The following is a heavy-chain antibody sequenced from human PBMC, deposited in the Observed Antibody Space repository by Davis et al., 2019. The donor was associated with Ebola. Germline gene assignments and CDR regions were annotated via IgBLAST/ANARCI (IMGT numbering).Heavy chain of an antibody. CDR2: INHSGST. Sequence: PSETLSLTCTVSGGSISSGGYYWTWIRKLPGKGLEWIGEINHSGSTNYNPSLKSRVTISVDTSKNQFSLKLSSVTAADTAVYYCARGDFWSGYRYGMDVWGQGTTVTVSS. CDR3: ARGDFWSGYRYGMDV. CDR1: GGSISSGGYY. D-gene: IGHD3-3*01. V-gene: IGHV4-39*07. J-gene: IGHJ6*02.